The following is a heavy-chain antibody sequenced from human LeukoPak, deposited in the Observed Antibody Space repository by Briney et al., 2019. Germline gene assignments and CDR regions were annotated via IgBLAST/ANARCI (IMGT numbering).Heavy chain of an antibody. CDR1: GGTFSSYA. D-gene: IGHD6-19*01. J-gene: IGHJ2*01. V-gene: IGHV1-69*13. Sequence: ASVKVSCKASGGTFSSYAISWVRQAPGQGLEWMGGIIPIFGTANYAQKFQGRVTITADESTSTAYMELSSLRSEDTAVYYCARVSSGWYFSWYFDLWGRGTLVTVSS. CDR3: ARVSSGWYFSWYFDL. CDR2: IIPIFGTA.